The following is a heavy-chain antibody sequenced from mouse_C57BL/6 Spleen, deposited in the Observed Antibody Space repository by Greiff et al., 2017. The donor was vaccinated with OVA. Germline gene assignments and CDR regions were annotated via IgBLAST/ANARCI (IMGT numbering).Heavy chain of an antibody. D-gene: IGHD3-1*01. J-gene: IGHJ1*03. CDR3: ARPPRTTDWYFDV. CDR1: GFTFSSYT. Sequence: EVQRVESGGGLVKPGGSLKLSCAASGFTFSSYTMSWVRQTPEKRLEWVATISGGGGNTYYPDSVKGRFTISRDNAKNTLYLQMSSLRSEDTALYYCARPPRTTDWYFDVWGTGTTVTVSS. CDR2: ISGGGGNT. V-gene: IGHV5-9*01.